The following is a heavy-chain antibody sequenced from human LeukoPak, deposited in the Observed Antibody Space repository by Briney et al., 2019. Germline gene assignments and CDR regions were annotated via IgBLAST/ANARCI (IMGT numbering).Heavy chain of an antibody. Sequence: SQTLSLTCTVSGGSISSGGYYWSWIRQHPGKGLEWIRYIYYSGSTYYNPSLKSRVTISVDTSKNQFSLKLSSVTAADTAVYYCARADDSSGIYYWFDHWGQGTLVTVSS. CDR3: ARADDSSGIYYWFDH. CDR1: GGSISSGGYY. J-gene: IGHJ5*02. V-gene: IGHV4-31*03. CDR2: IYYSGST. D-gene: IGHD3-22*01.